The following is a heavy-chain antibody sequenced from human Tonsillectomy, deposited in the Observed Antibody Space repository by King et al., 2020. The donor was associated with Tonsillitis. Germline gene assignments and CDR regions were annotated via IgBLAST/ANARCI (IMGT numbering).Heavy chain of an antibody. CDR2: INREGSGI. Sequence: VQLVESGGGLVQPGWSLRLSCAAAGFTFSSYWMNWDRQAPRNGLVLVSRINREGSGIRDADAVKCRFTISSDNAKNTLNLQMNSLRAEDTAVYYCARDCSTTSCYALDAFDLWGQGTMVTVSS. CDR3: ARDCSTTSCYALDAFDL. J-gene: IGHJ3*01. V-gene: IGHV3-74*01. CDR1: GFTFSSYW. D-gene: IGHD2-2*01.